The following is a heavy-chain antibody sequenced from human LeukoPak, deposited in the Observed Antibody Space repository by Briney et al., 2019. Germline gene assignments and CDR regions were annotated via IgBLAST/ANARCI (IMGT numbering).Heavy chain of an antibody. V-gene: IGHV4-38-2*02. J-gene: IGHJ4*02. CDR2: IYQSGST. Sequence: SETLSLTCSVSGYSISSGYYWGWIRQPPGKGLEWIGSIYQSGSTYYNASLKSRVTISVDTSKNQFSLKLSSVTAADTAVYYCARLVPAAIRSGFDYWGQGTLVTVSS. CDR1: GYSISSGYY. CDR3: ARLVPAAIRSGFDY. D-gene: IGHD2-2*02.